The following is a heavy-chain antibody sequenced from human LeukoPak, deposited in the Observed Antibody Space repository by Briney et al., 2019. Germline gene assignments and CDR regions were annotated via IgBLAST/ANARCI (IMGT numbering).Heavy chain of an antibody. Sequence: SVKVSCRASGGTFSSYAISWVRQAPGQGLEWMGRIIPIFGIANYAQKFQGRVTITADKSTSTAYMELSSLRSEDTAVYYCARDASAGTPEYFQHWGQGTLVTVSS. CDR3: ARDASAGTPEYFQH. J-gene: IGHJ1*01. CDR2: IIPIFGIA. CDR1: GGTFSSYA. V-gene: IGHV1-69*04. D-gene: IGHD6-19*01.